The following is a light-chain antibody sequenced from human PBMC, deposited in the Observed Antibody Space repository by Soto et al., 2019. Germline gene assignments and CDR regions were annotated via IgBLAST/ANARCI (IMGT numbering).Light chain of an antibody. CDR1: RTPFYSAKNKDY. CDR3: QQYYGTPYT. J-gene: IGKJ2*01. Sequence: IVMTQSPDSLSVSLGGRATISCKSSRTPFYSAKNKDYLAWYQHKAGQPPKLLLYWASTRESGVPDRFNGSGSATDFTLTIINLHPEDAAVDYCQQYYGTPYTFGQGTKLEI. CDR2: WAS. V-gene: IGKV4-1*01.